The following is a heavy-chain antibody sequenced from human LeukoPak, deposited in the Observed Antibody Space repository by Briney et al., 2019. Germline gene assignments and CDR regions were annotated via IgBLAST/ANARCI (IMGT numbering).Heavy chain of an antibody. J-gene: IGHJ4*02. CDR1: GGSISSGDYY. CDR3: ARVLEGYGDYAGGPFDY. Sequence: SETLSLTCTVSGGSISSGDYYWSWIRQPPGKGLEWIGYIYYSGSTYYNPSLKSRVTISVDTSKNQFSLKLSSVTAADTAVYYCARVLEGYGDYAGGPFDYWGQGTLVTVSS. D-gene: IGHD4-17*01. V-gene: IGHV4-30-4*01. CDR2: IYYSGST.